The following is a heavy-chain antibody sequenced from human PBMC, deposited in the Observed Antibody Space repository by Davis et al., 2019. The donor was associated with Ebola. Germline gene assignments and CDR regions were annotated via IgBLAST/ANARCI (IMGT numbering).Heavy chain of an antibody. D-gene: IGHD3-22*01. CDR1: GFTFSSYE. J-gene: IGHJ4*02. CDR2: ISSSGSTI. Sequence: GGSLRLSCAASGFTFSSYEMNWVRQAPGKGLEWVSYISSSGSTIYYADSVKGRFTISRDNAKNSLYLQMNSLRAEDTAVYYCARVVVIPPGVVGFDYWGQGTLVTVSS. V-gene: IGHV3-48*03. CDR3: ARVVVIPPGVVGFDY.